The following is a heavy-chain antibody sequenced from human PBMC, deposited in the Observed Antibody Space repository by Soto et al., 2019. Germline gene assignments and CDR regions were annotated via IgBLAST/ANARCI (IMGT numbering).Heavy chain of an antibody. D-gene: IGHD3-9*01. J-gene: IGHJ6*02. CDR3: AKDNPSPQPQYFYYGMDV. V-gene: IGHV3-30*18. CDR2: ILYDESYK. Sequence: GGSLRLSCKTSGFTLYNYDMHLVRHDSGKGLEWVALILYDESYKYYADSVKGRFTISRDKSKNTLDLQMNTLRAEDTAVYYCAKDNPSPQPQYFYYGMDVWGQGT. CDR1: GFTLYNYD.